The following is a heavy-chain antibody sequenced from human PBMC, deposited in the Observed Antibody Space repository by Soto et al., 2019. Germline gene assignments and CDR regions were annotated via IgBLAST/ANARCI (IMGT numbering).Heavy chain of an antibody. CDR3: LTSNREATRDFDY. J-gene: IGHJ4*02. Sequence: EVQLVESGGGLVQPGGSLKLSCAASGFSFSGSSMYWVRQASGKGLEWVGRIRSKVYSYATAYGASLKGRFSIFRDDTKNTAYLQINSLKSEDTDVYYCLTSNREATRDFDYWVQGTLVTVSS. CDR1: GFSFSGSS. V-gene: IGHV3-73*02. D-gene: IGHD5-12*01. CDR2: IRSKVYSYAT.